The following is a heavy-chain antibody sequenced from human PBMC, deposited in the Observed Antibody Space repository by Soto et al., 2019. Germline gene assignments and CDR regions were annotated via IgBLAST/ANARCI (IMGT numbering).Heavy chain of an antibody. V-gene: IGHV1-2*04. CDR1: GYTFTGYY. CDR2: INPNSGGT. D-gene: IGHD1-1*01. J-gene: IGHJ5*02. Sequence: QVQLVQSGAEVKKPGASVKVSCKASGYTFTGYYMHWVRQAPGQGLEWMGWINPNSGGTNYAQKFQGWVTMTRDTSISTAYMELSRLRSDDTAVYYCARAKDHKTGTTPFVWFDPWGQGTLVTVSS. CDR3: ARAKDHKTGTTPFVWFDP.